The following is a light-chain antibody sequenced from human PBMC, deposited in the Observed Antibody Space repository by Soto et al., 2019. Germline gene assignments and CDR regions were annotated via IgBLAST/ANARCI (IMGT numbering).Light chain of an antibody. V-gene: IGLV2-14*01. CDR3: CSFTPSSTFV. Sequence: QSALTQPASVSGSPGQSITISCTGTSSDVGYYDYVSWYQQHPGKVPKLLIYDVSDRPSGVSNRFSGSKSGNTASLTISGLQAEDEADYYCCSFTPSSTFVFGTGTKLTVL. J-gene: IGLJ1*01. CDR2: DVS. CDR1: SSDVGYYDY.